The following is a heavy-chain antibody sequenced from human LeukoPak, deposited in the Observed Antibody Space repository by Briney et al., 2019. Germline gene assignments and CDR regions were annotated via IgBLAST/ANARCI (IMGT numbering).Heavy chain of an antibody. Sequence: PSETLSLTCTVSGGSISSSSYYWSWIRQPPGKGLEWIGYIYYSGSTNYNPSLKSRVTISVDTSKNQFSLKLSSVTAADTAVYYCARDSEGGDTAMVLWGQGTLVTVSS. CDR3: ARDSEGGDTAMVL. V-gene: IGHV4-61*01. J-gene: IGHJ4*02. D-gene: IGHD5-18*01. CDR1: GGSISSSSYY. CDR2: IYYSGST.